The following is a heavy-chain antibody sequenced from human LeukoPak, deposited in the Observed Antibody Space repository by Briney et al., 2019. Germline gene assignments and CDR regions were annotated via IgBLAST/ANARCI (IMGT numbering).Heavy chain of an antibody. CDR2: INPNSGGT. D-gene: IGHD2-2*01. J-gene: IGHJ4*02. CDR1: GYTFTGYY. CDR3: ARAGRYCSSTSCYHFDY. Sequence: ASVKVSCKASGYTFTGYYMHWVRQAPGQGLDWMGWINPNSGGTNYAQKFQGRVTMTRYTSISTAYMELSRLRSDDTAVYYCARAGRYCSSTSCYHFDYWGQGTLVTVSS. V-gene: IGHV1-2*02.